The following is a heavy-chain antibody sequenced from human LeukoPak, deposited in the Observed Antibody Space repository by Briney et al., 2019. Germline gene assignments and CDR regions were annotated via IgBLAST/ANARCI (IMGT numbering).Heavy chain of an antibody. CDR2: IYYSAST. Sequence: SETLSLSCAVSGGSVSSGSDYWSWIRQPPGKGLEWIGYIYYSASTNYNHSLKSRLTLSVDPSKNQFSLKLRSVTAPDTAVYYRASSGSSYYFDYWGQGTLVPVSS. CDR1: GGSVSSGSDY. J-gene: IGHJ4*02. CDR3: ASSGSSYYFDY. D-gene: IGHD1-26*01. V-gene: IGHV4-61*01.